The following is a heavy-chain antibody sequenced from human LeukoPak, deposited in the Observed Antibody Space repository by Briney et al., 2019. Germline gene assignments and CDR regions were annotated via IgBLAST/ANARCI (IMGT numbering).Heavy chain of an antibody. J-gene: IGHJ4*02. Sequence: SETLSLTCTVSGASISSGSYYWSWIRQPAGKGLEWIGRIYTSGSTNYNPSLKSRVTISVDTSKNQFSLKLSSVTAADTAVYYCARGIAARRGDYWGQGTLVTVSS. D-gene: IGHD6-6*01. CDR3: ARGIAARRGDY. CDR2: IYTSGST. V-gene: IGHV4-61*02. CDR1: GASISSGSYY.